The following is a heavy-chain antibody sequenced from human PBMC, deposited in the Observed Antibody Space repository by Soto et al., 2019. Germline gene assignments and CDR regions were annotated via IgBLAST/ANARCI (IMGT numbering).Heavy chain of an antibody. CDR2: ISYDGSNK. Sequence: QVQLVEAGGGVVQPVRSLRLSCAASGFTFSSYGMHWVRQAPGKGLEWVAVISYDGSNKYYADSVKGRFTIYRDNSKNTLYLQMNSLRADDTAVYYCAKGGREVRGVILEDWGQGTLVTVSS. D-gene: IGHD3-10*01. V-gene: IGHV3-30*18. J-gene: IGHJ4*02. CDR1: GFTFSSYG. CDR3: AKGGREVRGVILED.